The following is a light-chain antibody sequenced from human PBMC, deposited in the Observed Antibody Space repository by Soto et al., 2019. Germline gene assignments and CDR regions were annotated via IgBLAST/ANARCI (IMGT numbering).Light chain of an antibody. CDR2: SNN. Sequence: QSVLTQPPSASGTPGQRVTISCSGSSSNIGSNPVNWYQQVPGTAPKLLIYSNNQRPSGVPDRFSGSKSGTSASLAISGLRSEDEADYYCAAWDDSLNGRVFGGGTKLTVL. V-gene: IGLV1-44*01. J-gene: IGLJ3*02. CDR1: SSNIGSNP. CDR3: AAWDDSLNGRV.